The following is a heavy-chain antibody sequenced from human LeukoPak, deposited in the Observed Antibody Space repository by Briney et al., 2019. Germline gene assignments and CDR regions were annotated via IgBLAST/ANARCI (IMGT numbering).Heavy chain of an antibody. CDR3: AKGTMIVVAVGDYFDY. J-gene: IGHJ4*02. D-gene: IGHD3-22*01. V-gene: IGHV3-9*03. Sequence: GRSLRLSCAASGFTLDDYAMHWVRQAPGKGLEWVSGISWNSVNIGYADSVKGRFTISRDNAKNSLYLQMNSLRAEHMALYYCAKGTMIVVAVGDYFDYWGQGTLVTVSS. CDR1: GFTLDDYA. CDR2: ISWNSVNI.